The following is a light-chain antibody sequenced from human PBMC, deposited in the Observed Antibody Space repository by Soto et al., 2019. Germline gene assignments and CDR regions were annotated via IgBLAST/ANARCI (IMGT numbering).Light chain of an antibody. Sequence: EIVLTQSPATLSLSPGERATLSCRASQSVSSYLAWYQQKPGQAPRLLIYDASNRATGIPARFSGSGSGTDFTLTISSLEPEEFAVYYCQQRSNWPRTWTFGQGTKVEIK. V-gene: IGKV3-11*01. J-gene: IGKJ1*01. CDR1: QSVSSY. CDR2: DAS. CDR3: QQRSNWPRTWT.